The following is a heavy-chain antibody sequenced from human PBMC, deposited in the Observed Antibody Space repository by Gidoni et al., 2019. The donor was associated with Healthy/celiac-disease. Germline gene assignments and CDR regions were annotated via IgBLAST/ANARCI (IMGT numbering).Heavy chain of an antibody. J-gene: IGHJ6*02. CDR1: GFPFSSYA. CDR3: AKHVRYYYYGMDV. CDR2: ISGSGGST. Sequence: EVQLLESGGGLVQPGGSLRLSCAASGFPFSSYAMSWVRQAPGKGLEWVSAISGSGGSTYYADSVKGRFTISRDNSKNTLYLQMNSLRAEDTAVYYCAKHVRYYYYGMDVWGQGTTVTVSS. V-gene: IGHV3-23*01.